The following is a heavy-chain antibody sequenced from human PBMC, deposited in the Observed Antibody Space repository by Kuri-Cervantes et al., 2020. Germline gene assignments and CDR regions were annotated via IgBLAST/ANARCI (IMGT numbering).Heavy chain of an antibody. Sequence: GGSLRLSCTASGFTFGDYAMSWFRQAPGKGLEWVAVISYDGSNKYYADSVKGRFTISRDNSKNTLYLQMNSLRAEDTAVYYCARGRGGYWGQGTLVTVSS. CDR2: ISYDGSNK. CDR3: ARGRGGY. CDR1: GFTFGDYA. D-gene: IGHD3-10*01. J-gene: IGHJ4*02. V-gene: IGHV3-30-3*01.